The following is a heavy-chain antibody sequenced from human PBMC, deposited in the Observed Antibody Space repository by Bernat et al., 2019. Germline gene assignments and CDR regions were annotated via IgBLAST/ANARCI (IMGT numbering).Heavy chain of an antibody. CDR3: ARGYGNYVLLAY. CDR1: GFSFSSYW. D-gene: IGHD4-11*01. V-gene: IGHV3-7*03. Sequence: EVQLVESGGGLVQPGGSLRLSCAASGFSFSSYWMSWVRQAPGKGLEWVANIKQDGSETYYVDSVKGRFTISRDNAKNSLHLQMNSLGAEDTAVYYCARGYGNYVLLAYWGQGTVVIVSS. J-gene: IGHJ4*02. CDR2: IKQDGSET.